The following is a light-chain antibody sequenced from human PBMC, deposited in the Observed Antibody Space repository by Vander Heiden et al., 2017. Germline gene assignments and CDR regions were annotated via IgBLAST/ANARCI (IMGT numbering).Light chain of an antibody. CDR1: QSVSRN. Sequence: EIVMTQSPATLSVSQGERATLSCRASQSVSRNLAWYQQKPGQAPKLLIYGASTRATDIPARFSGSGSGTDFTLTISSLQSEDFAVYYCQQYNNWPRTFGQGTKVEIK. CDR2: GAS. J-gene: IGKJ1*01. V-gene: IGKV3-15*01. CDR3: QQYNNWPRT.